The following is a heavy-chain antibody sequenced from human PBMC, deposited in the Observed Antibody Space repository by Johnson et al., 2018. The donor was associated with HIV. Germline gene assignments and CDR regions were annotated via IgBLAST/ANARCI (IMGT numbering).Heavy chain of an antibody. CDR1: GFTFGDYA. J-gene: IGHJ3*02. Sequence: VQLVESGGGLVQPGRSLRLSCTASGFTFGDYAMSWFRQAPGKGLEWVSRINSDGSSTSYADSVKGRFTISRDSSKNTLYLQVNSLRAEDTAVYYCARGSRYTHDKDDVYLLHAFDIWGQGTTVTVSS. V-gene: IGHV3-74*02. D-gene: IGHD1-14*01. CDR2: INSDGSST. CDR3: ARGSRYTHDKDDVYLLHAFDI.